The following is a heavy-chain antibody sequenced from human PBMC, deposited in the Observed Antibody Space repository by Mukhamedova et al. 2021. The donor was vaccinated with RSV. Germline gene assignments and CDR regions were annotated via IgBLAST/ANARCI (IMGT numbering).Heavy chain of an antibody. CDR3: ARDQGWSQFLQY. Sequence: YADSVKGRFTISKDNSRNTLYLQMNSLRAEDTALYYCARDQGWSQFLQYWGQGTLVTVSS. J-gene: IGHJ4*02. V-gene: IGHV3-33*01. D-gene: IGHD3-3*01.